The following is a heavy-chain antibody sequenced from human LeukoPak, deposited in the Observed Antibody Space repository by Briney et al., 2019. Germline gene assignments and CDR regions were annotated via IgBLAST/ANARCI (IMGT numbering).Heavy chain of an antibody. D-gene: IGHD6-19*01. CDR1: GFTFSRYW. CDR3: ARDRPSSGWYGFDY. CDR2: IKPDASEI. V-gene: IGHV3-7*01. J-gene: IGHJ4*02. Sequence: GGSLRLSCAASGFTFSRYWMTWVRQAPGKGLEWVANIKPDASEIYYVDSVKGRFTISRDNAKNSLYLQMNSLRAEDTAVYYCARDRPSSGWYGFDYWGQGTLVTVSS.